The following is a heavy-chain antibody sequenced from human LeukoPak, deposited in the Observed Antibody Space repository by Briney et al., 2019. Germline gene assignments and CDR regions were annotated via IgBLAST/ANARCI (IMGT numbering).Heavy chain of an antibody. CDR1: GYTLTELS. CDR3: ARGDQLRYFDWLNTPLFDY. D-gene: IGHD3-9*01. V-gene: IGHV1-8*01. CDR2: MNPNSGNT. J-gene: IGHJ4*02. Sequence: ASVKVSCKVSGYTLTELSMHWVRQAPGKGLEWMGWMNPNSGNTGYAQKFQGRVTMTRNTSISTAYMELSSLRSEDTAVYYCARGDQLRYFDWLNTPLFDYWGQGTLVTVSS.